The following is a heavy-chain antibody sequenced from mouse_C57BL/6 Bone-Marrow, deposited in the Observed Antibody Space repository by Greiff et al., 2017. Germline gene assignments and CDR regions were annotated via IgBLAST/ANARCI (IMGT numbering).Heavy chain of an antibody. Sequence: QVQLQQPGTELVKPGASVKLSCKASGYTFTSYWMHWVKQRPGQGLEWIGNINPSNGGTNYNEKFKSKATLTVDKSSSTAYMQLISLTSEYSAVYYCARDYYGSLWYFYVWGTGTTVTVSS. CDR3: ARDYYGSLWYFYV. D-gene: IGHD1-1*01. CDR1: GYTFTSYW. J-gene: IGHJ1*03. V-gene: IGHV1-53*01. CDR2: INPSNGGT.